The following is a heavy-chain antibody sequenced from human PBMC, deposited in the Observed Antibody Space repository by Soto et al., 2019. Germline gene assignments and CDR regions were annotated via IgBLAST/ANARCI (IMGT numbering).Heavy chain of an antibody. CDR1: GFSFRTYG. CDR3: ARESNGGNSGSESYYYYGMDV. CDR2: IAYDGYNK. D-gene: IGHD2-15*01. V-gene: IGHV3-30*03. Sequence: QVHLVESGGGVVQPGRSLRLSCAASGFSFRTYGMHWVRQAPGKGLEWVAVIAYDGYNKYYADSVKGRFTISRDNSKNTLYLEMNSLRVEDTAVYYCARESNGGNSGSESYYYYGMDVWGQGTTVTVSS. J-gene: IGHJ6*02.